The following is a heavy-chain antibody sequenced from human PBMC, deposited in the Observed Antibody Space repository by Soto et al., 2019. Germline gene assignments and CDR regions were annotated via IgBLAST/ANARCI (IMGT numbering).Heavy chain of an antibody. Sequence: ASVKVSCKASGYTFTGYYMHWVRRAPGQGLEWMGWINPNSGGTNYAQKFQGWVTMTRDTSISTAYMELSRLRSDDTAVYYCARDFVAAGYYYYGMDVWGQGTTVTVSS. CDR3: ARDFVAAGYYYYGMDV. D-gene: IGHD6-13*01. J-gene: IGHJ6*02. CDR2: INPNSGGT. V-gene: IGHV1-2*04. CDR1: GYTFTGYY.